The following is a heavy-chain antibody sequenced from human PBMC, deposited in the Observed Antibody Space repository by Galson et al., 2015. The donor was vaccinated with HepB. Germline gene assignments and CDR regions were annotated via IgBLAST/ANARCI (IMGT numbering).Heavy chain of an antibody. CDR3: ARGRGGWKFDP. J-gene: IGHJ5*02. Sequence: SLRLSCAASGFTFSSCWMHWVRQAPGKGLVWVSRINSDGSSTSYADSVKGRFTISRDNAKNTLYLQMNSLRAEDTAVYYCARGRGGWKFDPWGQGTLVTVSS. CDR2: INSDGSST. V-gene: IGHV3-74*01. CDR1: GFTFSSCW. D-gene: IGHD1-1*01.